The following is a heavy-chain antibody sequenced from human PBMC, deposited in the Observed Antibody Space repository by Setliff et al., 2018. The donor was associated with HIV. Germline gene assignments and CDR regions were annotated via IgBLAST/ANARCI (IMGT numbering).Heavy chain of an antibody. Sequence: PSETLSLTCAVSGSSISSGYYWGWIRQPPGKGLEWIGSIYHSGNTYYNPSLKSRVTISVDTSKNQFSLKLSSVTAADTAMYYCARDRYNSGWRAFDTWGQGTMVTVSS. J-gene: IGHJ3*02. V-gene: IGHV4-38-2*02. CDR2: IYHSGNT. D-gene: IGHD6-25*01. CDR1: GSSISSGYY. CDR3: ARDRYNSGWRAFDT.